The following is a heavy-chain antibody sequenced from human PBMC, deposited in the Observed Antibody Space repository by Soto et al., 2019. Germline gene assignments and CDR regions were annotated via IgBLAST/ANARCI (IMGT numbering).Heavy chain of an antibody. CDR3: ARVRCSGSYAGRLCRNYGMDV. V-gene: IGHV4-34*01. CDR1: GGSFSGYY. CDR2: INHSGST. J-gene: IGHJ6*02. D-gene: IGHD3-10*02. Sequence: PSETLSLTCAVYGGSFSGYYWSWIRQPPGKGLEWIGEINHSGSTNYNPFLKSRVTISVDTSKNQFSLKLSFVTAADTAVYYCARVRCSGSYAGRLCRNYGMDVWGQGTTVTVSS.